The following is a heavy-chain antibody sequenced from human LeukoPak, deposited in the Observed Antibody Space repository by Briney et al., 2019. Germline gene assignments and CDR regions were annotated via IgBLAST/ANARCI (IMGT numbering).Heavy chain of an antibody. Sequence: SQTLSLTCIVSGYSISSGYYWGWIRQPPGKGLEWIGNIYHSGSTYYNPSLKSRVTISVDTSKNQLSLKLSSVTAADTAVYYCARVAAGIGFFQHWGQGTLVTVSS. CDR1: GYSISSGYY. V-gene: IGHV4-38-2*02. D-gene: IGHD6-13*01. CDR3: ARVAAGIGFFQH. CDR2: IYHSGST. J-gene: IGHJ1*01.